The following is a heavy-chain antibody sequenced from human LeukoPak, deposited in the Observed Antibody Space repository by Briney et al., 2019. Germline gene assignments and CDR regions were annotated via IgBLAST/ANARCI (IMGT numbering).Heavy chain of an antibody. V-gene: IGHV1-2*06. J-gene: IGHJ4*02. CDR3: ATLGATSFDY. CDR1: GYTFTGYY. CDR2: INPNSGGT. Sequence: ASVKVSCKASGYTFTGYYMHWVRQAPGQGLEWMGRINPNSGGTKYAQKFQGRVTMTRDTSISTAYMELSRLRYDDTAVYYCATLGATSFDYWGQGALVTVSS. D-gene: IGHD1-26*01.